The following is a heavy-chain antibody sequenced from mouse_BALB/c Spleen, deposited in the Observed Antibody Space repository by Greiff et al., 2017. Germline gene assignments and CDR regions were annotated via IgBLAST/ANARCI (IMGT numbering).Heavy chain of an antibody. CDR2: INPSTGYT. CDR1: GYTFTSYW. D-gene: IGHD2-4*01. Sequence: VQLVESGAELAKPGASVKMSCKASGYTFTSYWMHWVKQRPGQGLEWIGYINPSTGYTEYNQKFKDKATLTADKSSSTAYMQLSSLTSEDSAVYYCARFPFYEYDGGFAYWGQGTLVTVSA. J-gene: IGHJ3*01. V-gene: IGHV1-7*01. CDR3: ARFPFYEYDGGFAY.